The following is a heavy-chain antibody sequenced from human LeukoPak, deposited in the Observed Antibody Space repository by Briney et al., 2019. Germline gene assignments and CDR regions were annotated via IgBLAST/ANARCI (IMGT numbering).Heavy chain of an antibody. CDR3: ARDPSGVRGVKVFDY. CDR2: INPNSGGT. V-gene: IGHV1-2*02. CDR1: GYTFTGYY. D-gene: IGHD3-10*01. J-gene: IGHJ4*02. Sequence: ASVKVSCKASGYTFTGYYIHWVRQAPGQGLEWMGWINPNSGGTNYAQKFQGRVTMTRDTSISTAYMELSRLRSDDTAVYYCARDPSGVRGVKVFDYWGQGTLVTVSS.